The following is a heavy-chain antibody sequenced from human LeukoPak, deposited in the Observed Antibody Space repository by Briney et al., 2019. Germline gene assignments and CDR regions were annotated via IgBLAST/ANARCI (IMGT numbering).Heavy chain of an antibody. CDR3: ARQGTLVYDSSGYYSPSFDY. V-gene: IGHV4-39*01. Sequence: SETLSLTCTVSGGSISSSSYYWGWIRQPPGKGLEWIGSIYYSGSTYYNPSLKSRVTIPVDTSKNQFSLKLSSVTAADTAVYYCARQGTLVYDSSGYYSPSFDYWGQGTLVTVSS. J-gene: IGHJ4*02. D-gene: IGHD3-22*01. CDR2: IYYSGST. CDR1: GGSISSSSYY.